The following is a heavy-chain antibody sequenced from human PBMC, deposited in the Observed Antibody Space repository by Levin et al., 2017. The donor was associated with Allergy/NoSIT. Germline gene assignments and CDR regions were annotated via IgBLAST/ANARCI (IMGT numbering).Heavy chain of an antibody. V-gene: IGHV3-48*03. CDR3: ARDLDYDFWSGSLGVGGYYYYGMDG. CDR2: ISSSGSTI. Sequence: LSLTCAASGFTFSSYEMNWVRQAPGKGLEWVSYISSSGSTIYYADSVKGRFTISRDNAKNSLYLQMNSLRAEDTAVYYCARDLDYDFWSGSLGVGGYYYYGMDGWGQGTTVTVSS. D-gene: IGHD3-3*01. J-gene: IGHJ6*02. CDR1: GFTFSSYE.